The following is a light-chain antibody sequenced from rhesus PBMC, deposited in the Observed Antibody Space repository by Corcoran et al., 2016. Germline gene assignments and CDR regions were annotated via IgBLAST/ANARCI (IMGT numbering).Light chain of an antibody. V-gene: IGKV1-25*01. J-gene: IGKJ4*01. CDR3: QKHTSYPLT. CDR2: DAS. CDR1: QGISTY. Sequence: DIQMTQSPSSLSASVGDTVTITCQASQGISTYLTWYQQKPGKAPKLLIYDASTLQSGVPSRVSGSAAGTEFTLTISSLQPEDFATYDCQKHTSYPLTFGGGTKVEIK.